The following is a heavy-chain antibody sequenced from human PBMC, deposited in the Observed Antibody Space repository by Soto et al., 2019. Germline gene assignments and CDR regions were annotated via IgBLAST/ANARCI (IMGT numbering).Heavy chain of an antibody. V-gene: IGHV4-59*08. CDR2: IYYSGST. CDR1: GGSISSYY. D-gene: IGHD4-4*01. Sequence: SETLSLTCTVSGGSISSYYWSWIRQPPGKGLEWIGYIYYSGSTNYNPSLKSRVTMSVDTSKNQFSLKLSSVTAADTAVYYCARHSVKGNYTYYYYYMDVWGKGTTVTVSS. CDR3: ARHSVKGNYTYYYYYMDV. J-gene: IGHJ6*03.